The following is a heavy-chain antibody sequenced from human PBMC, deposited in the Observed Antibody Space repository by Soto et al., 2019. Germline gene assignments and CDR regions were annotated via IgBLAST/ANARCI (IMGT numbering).Heavy chain of an antibody. J-gene: IGHJ6*02. CDR2: IWYDGSNK. CDR1: GFTFSSYG. Sequence: QVQLVESGGGVVQPGRSLRLSCAASGFTFSSYGMHWVRQAPGKGLEWVAVIWYDGSNKYYADSVKGRFTISRDNSKNPLYLQMNSLRAEDTAVYYCARDGLGNGMDVWGQGTTVTVSS. D-gene: IGHD6-19*01. V-gene: IGHV3-33*01. CDR3: ARDGLGNGMDV.